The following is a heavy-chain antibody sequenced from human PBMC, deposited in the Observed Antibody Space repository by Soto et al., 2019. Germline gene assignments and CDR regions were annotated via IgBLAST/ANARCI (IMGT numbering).Heavy chain of an antibody. J-gene: IGHJ4*02. CDR2: IYYSGNT. Sequence: QLQLQESGPGLVKPSATLSLTCTVSGGSISSRSCYWGWIRKSPGKGLERIGSIYYSGNTSYNPANKRRATIYEDTSKNQFSLKLSTMAAADTAVYFWERLDEAMVKFDYWGQGTLVTVSS. D-gene: IGHD5-18*01. CDR1: GGSISSRSCY. V-gene: IGHV4-39*01. CDR3: ERLDEAMVKFDY.